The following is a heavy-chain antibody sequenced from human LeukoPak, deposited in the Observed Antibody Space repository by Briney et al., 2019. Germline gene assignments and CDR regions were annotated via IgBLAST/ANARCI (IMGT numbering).Heavy chain of an antibody. V-gene: IGHV1-2*02. Sequence: ASVKVSCRASGYTFTGYYMHSVRQAPGQGLGWMGWINPNSGGTNYAQKFQGRVTMTRDTSISTAYMELSRLRSDDTAVYYCARGYSSSWYSGDYFDYWGQGTLVTVSS. J-gene: IGHJ4*02. CDR3: ARGYSSSWYSGDYFDY. CDR2: INPNSGGT. D-gene: IGHD6-13*01. CDR1: GYTFTGYY.